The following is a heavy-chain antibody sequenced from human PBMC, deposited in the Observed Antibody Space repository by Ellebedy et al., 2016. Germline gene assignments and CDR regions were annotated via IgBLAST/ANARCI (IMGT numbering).Heavy chain of an antibody. CDR2: IRSKAYGGTT. D-gene: IGHD1-7*01. V-gene: IGHV3-49*03. CDR1: GFTFGDYA. Sequence: GESLKISXTASGFTFGDYAMSWFRQAPGKGLEWVGFIRSKAYGGTTEYAASVKGRFTISRDDSKSIAYLQMNSLKTEDTAVYYCTRRQLHSFDYWGQGTLVTVSS. J-gene: IGHJ4*02. CDR3: TRRQLHSFDY.